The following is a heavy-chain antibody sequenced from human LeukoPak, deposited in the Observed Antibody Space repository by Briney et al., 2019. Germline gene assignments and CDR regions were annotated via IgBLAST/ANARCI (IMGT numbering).Heavy chain of an antibody. D-gene: IGHD3-10*01. V-gene: IGHV3-33*01. J-gene: IGHJ6*02. CDR1: GFTFSSYG. CDR2: IWYDGSNK. Sequence: GGSLRLSCAASGFTFSSYGMHWVRQAPGKGLEWVAVIWYDGSNKYYADSVKGRFTISRDNSKNTLYLQMNSLRAEDTAVYYCAREDPGSGQDYYYYYGMDVWGQGTTVTVSS. CDR3: AREDPGSGQDYYYYYGMDV.